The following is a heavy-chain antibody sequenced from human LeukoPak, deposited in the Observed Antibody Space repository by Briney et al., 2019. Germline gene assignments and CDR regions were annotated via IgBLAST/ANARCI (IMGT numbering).Heavy chain of an antibody. D-gene: IGHD2-2*01. CDR2: ISGSGGST. CDR1: GFSFSTYW. V-gene: IGHV3-23*01. J-gene: IGHJ4*02. CDR3: AGPGVVPAAISVDY. Sequence: GGSLRLSCAASGFSFSTYWMHWVRQPPGKGLEWVSAISGSGGSTYYADSVKGRFTISRDNSKNTLYLQMNSLRAEDTAVYYCAGPGVVPAAISVDYWGQGTLVTVSS.